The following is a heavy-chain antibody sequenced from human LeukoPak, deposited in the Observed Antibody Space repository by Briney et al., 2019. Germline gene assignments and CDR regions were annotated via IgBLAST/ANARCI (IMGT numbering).Heavy chain of an antibody. J-gene: IGHJ4*02. CDR1: GYSFTSYW. CDR2: VYPGDSDA. Sequence: GESLKISCKGSGYSFTSYWIGWVRQMPGKGLEWMGSVYPGDSDAAYSPSFQGQVTISADKSISTAYLQWSSLKASDTAVYYCARQGWGSGSYVEYWGQGTLVTVSS. CDR3: ARQGWGSGSYVEY. D-gene: IGHD3-10*01. V-gene: IGHV5-51*01.